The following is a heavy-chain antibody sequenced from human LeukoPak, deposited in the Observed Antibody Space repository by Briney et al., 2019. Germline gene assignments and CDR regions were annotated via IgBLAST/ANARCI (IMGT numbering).Heavy chain of an antibody. D-gene: IGHD2-21*02. CDR1: GFTFSSYA. CDR3: ARSPSNDSAQSGAFDI. J-gene: IGHJ3*02. V-gene: IGHV3-30*04. Sequence: PGGSLRLSCGASGFTFSSYAMHWVRQAPGKGLEWVAVISYDGSNKYYADSVKGRFTISRDNSKNTLYLQMNSLRAEDTAVYYCARSPSNDSAQSGAFDIWGQGTMVTVSS. CDR2: ISYDGSNK.